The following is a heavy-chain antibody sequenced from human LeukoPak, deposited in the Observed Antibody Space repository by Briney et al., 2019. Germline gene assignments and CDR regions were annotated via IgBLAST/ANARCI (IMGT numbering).Heavy chain of an antibody. D-gene: IGHD3-3*01. Sequence: GGSLRLSCAASGFAVNGDNMSWVRQAPGKRLEWVSVIYSDYDDGHTNYADSVRGRLTISRDNSKNLVYLQMTSLRVEDTAVSYCSKRSGGYYDHWGQGTLVTVSS. CDR2: IYSDYDDGHT. CDR3: SKRSGGYYDH. V-gene: IGHV3-66*02. CDR1: GFAVNGDN. J-gene: IGHJ4*02.